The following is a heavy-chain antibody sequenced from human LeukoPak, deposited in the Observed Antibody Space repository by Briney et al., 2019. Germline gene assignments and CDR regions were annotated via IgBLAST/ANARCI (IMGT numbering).Heavy chain of an antibody. V-gene: IGHV3-23*01. CDR1: GFTFSSYA. CDR3: AKDSSYGSGSFHFDY. J-gene: IGHJ4*02. CDR2: ISGSGGST. Sequence: GASLRLSCAASGFTFSSYAMSWVRQAPGKGLEWVSAISGSGGSTYYADSVKGRFTISRDNSKNTLYLQMNSLRAEDTAVYYCAKDSSYGSGSFHFDYWGRGTLVTVSS. D-gene: IGHD3-10*01.